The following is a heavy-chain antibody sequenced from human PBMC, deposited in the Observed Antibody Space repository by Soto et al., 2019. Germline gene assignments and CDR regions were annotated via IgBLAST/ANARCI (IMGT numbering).Heavy chain of an antibody. D-gene: IGHD6-13*01. CDR1: GFTFSSYS. J-gene: IGHJ5*02. Sequence: PGGSLRLSCAASGFTFSSYSMNWVRQAPGKGLEWVSSISGSGGNTYYADSVKGRFTISRDNSKNTLYLQMNSLRAEDTAVYYCAKVTPGIDNWFDPWGQGTLVTVSS. V-gene: IGHV3-23*01. CDR3: AKVTPGIDNWFDP. CDR2: ISGSGGNT.